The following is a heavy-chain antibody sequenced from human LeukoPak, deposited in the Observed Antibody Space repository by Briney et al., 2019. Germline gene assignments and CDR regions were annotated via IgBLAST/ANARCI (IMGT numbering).Heavy chain of an antibody. J-gene: IGHJ5*02. CDR2: IYSTGTT. D-gene: IGHD2/OR15-2a*01. CDR1: GVSFSSSVYY. V-gene: IGHV4-39*01. CDR3: AALATLRGSFDP. Sequence: SETLSLTCTVSGVSFSSSVYYWGWVRQPSGKGLEWLGSIYSTGTTYYNLSLKSRLTMSLDTSTNQFSLKLTSVTAADTAVYYCAALATLRGSFDPWGQGTLVTVSS.